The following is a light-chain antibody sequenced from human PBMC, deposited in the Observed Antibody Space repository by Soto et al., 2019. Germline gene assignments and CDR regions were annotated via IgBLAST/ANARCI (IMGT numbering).Light chain of an antibody. Sequence: GERGTITCRANQSISAYLNWYQLKPGKAPKLLIYAASTLQRGVPSRFSVSGSGTDCTLTLRSLKMDDGSTYAGQQRYRPTYPFCQGTKVDIK. CDR1: QSISAY. V-gene: IGKV1-39*01. J-gene: IGKJ2*01. CDR3: QQRYRPTYP. CDR2: AAS.